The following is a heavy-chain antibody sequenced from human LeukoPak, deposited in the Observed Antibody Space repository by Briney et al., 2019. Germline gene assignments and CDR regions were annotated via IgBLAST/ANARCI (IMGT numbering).Heavy chain of an antibody. CDR2: ISGTSTYI. Sequence: GGSLRLSCAASGFTFSTYSMNWVRQAPGKGLEWVSSISGTSTYIYYADSVKGRFTISRDNGKNSLYLQMNSLRAEDTAVYYCARADCSSTRCSYYFDYWGQGTLVTVSS. CDR3: ARADCSSTRCSYYFDY. D-gene: IGHD2-2*01. J-gene: IGHJ4*02. CDR1: GFTFSTYS. V-gene: IGHV3-21*01.